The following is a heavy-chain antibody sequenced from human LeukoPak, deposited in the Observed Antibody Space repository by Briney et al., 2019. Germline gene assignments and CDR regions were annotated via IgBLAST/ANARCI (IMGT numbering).Heavy chain of an antibody. J-gene: IGHJ4*02. CDR1: GGSISSYY. D-gene: IGHD4-11*01. CDR2: IYYRGST. V-gene: IGHV4-59*01. CDR3: ASALQNYFHY. Sequence: SETLSLTCTVSGGSISSYYWSWIRQAPGKGLEWIGYIYYRGSTNYNPSLKSRVTISVDTSRNQFSLNLSSVTAADTAVYYCASALQNYFHYWGQGTLVTVSS.